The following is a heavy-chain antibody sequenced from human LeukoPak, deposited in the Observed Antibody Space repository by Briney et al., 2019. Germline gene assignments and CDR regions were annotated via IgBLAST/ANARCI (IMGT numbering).Heavy chain of an antibody. Sequence: SETLSLTCAVSGGSISRGNWWSWVRQPPGKGPEWIGEIYHSGNTNYNPSLKSRVTISVDKSKNQFSLKLSSVTAADTAVYYCAEKAAASAADYWGQGTLVTVSS. J-gene: IGHJ4*02. CDR1: GGSISRGNW. D-gene: IGHD6-13*01. CDR2: IYHSGNT. CDR3: AEKAAASAADY. V-gene: IGHV4-4*02.